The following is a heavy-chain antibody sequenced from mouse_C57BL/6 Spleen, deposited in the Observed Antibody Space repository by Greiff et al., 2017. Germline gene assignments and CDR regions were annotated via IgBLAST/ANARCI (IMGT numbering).Heavy chain of an antibody. V-gene: IGHV1-26*01. CDR2: INPNNGGT. D-gene: IGHD1-1*01. CDR1: GYTFTDYY. Sequence: VQLQQSGPALVKPGASVKISCTASGYTFTDYYMNWVKQSHGKSLEWIGDINPNNGGTSYNQQFKGKATLTVDKSSSTAYMELRSLTSEDSAVYYCARGVVAHYFDYWGQGTTLTVSS. J-gene: IGHJ2*01. CDR3: ARGVVAHYFDY.